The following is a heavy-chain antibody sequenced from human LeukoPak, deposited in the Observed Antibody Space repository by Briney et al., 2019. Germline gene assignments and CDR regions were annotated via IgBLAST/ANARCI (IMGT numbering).Heavy chain of an antibody. D-gene: IGHD3-3*01. CDR2: IYYSGST. CDR1: GGSISGNY. CDR3: ARGVYDFWSGYFDY. J-gene: IGHJ4*02. Sequence: PSETLSLTCTVSGGSISGNYWSWIRQPPGKGLEWIGHIYYSGSTNYNASLKSRVTISVDTSKNQISLKLSSVTAADTAVYYCARGVYDFWSGYFDYWGQGTLVTVSS. V-gene: IGHV4-59*01.